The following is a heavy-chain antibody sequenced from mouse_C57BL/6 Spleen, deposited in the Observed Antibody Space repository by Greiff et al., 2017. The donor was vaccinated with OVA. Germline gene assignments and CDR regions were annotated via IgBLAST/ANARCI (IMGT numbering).Heavy chain of an antibody. J-gene: IGHJ2*01. Sequence: EVKLMESGGGLVKPGGSLKLSCAASGFTFSDYGMHWVRQAPEKGLEWVAYISSGSSTIYYADTVKGRFTISRDNAKNTLFLQMTSLRSEDTAMYYCARDGWPYFDYWGQGTTLTVSS. D-gene: IGHD1-2*01. CDR3: ARDGWPYFDY. CDR2: ISSGSSTI. V-gene: IGHV5-17*01. CDR1: GFTFSDYG.